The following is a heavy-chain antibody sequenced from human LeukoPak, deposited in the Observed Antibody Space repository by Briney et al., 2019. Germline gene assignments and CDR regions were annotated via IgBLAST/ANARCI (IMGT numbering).Heavy chain of an antibody. CDR2: IYYSGDT. V-gene: IGHV4-31*03. CDR1: GGSISSGSYY. Sequence: PSQTLSLTCTVSGGSISSGSYYWTWIRQHPGKGLEWIGNIYYSGDTYYNPSLRSRISILVDTSKNQFSLKVTSATAADTAVYFCARADSGYGGYFDYWGQGILVTVSS. D-gene: IGHD5-12*01. CDR3: ARADSGYGGYFDY. J-gene: IGHJ4*02.